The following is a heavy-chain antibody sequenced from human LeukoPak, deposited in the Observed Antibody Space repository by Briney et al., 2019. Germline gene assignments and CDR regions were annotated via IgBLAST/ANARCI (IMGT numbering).Heavy chain of an antibody. V-gene: IGHV3-53*01. CDR3: ARRIVGATTNYYYYGMDV. J-gene: IGHJ6*02. D-gene: IGHD1-26*01. Sequence: GGSLRLSCAASGFTVSSNYMSWVRQAPGKGLEWVSIIYSGGSTYYADSVKGRFTISRDNSKNTLYLQVNSLRAEDTAVYYCARRIVGATTNYYYYGMDVWGQGTTVTVSS. CDR2: IYSGGST. CDR1: GFTVSSNY.